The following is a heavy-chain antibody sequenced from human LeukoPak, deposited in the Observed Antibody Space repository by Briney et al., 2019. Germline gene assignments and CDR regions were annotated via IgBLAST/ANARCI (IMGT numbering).Heavy chain of an antibody. D-gene: IGHD1-26*01. CDR2: IYYSGST. CDR3: ARETSSVGATLFDY. Sequence: SETLSLTCTVSGGSISSYYWNWIRQPPGKGLEWIGYIYYSGSTNYNPSLKSRVTISVDTSKNQFSLKLNSMTAADTAVYYCARETSSVGATLFDYWGQGTLVTVSS. CDR1: GGSISSYY. J-gene: IGHJ4*02. V-gene: IGHV4-59*01.